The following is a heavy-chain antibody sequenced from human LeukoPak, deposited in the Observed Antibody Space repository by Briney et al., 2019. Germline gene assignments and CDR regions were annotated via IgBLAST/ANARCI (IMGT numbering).Heavy chain of an antibody. J-gene: IGHJ4*02. D-gene: IGHD3-10*01. CDR2: IYYGGST. Sequence: SETLCLTRAVSVGSISSSSYYGGSIRQPPGKGLEWDGSIYYGGSTYYRPSLKSQVPISVDTSKNQFYLRLSSVTAADTAVYYGARRAHYDGSGSYYYYFDYWGQGTLVTVSS. CDR3: ARRAHYDGSGSYYYYFDY. CDR1: VGSISSSSYY. V-gene: IGHV4-39*01.